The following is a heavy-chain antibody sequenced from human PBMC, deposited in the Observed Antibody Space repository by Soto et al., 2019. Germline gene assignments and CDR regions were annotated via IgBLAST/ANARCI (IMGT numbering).Heavy chain of an antibody. Sequence: QVQLVQSGAEVKKPGSSVKVSCKASGGTFSSYAISWVRQAPGQGLEWMGGIIPIFGTANYAQKFQGRVTITADESTSTAYMELSSLRSEDTAVYYCARDQGLIGWLQLEGEIGVAFDIWGQGTMVTVSS. CDR2: IIPIFGTA. CDR1: GGTFSSYA. V-gene: IGHV1-69*12. J-gene: IGHJ3*02. CDR3: ARDQGLIGWLQLEGEIGVAFDI. D-gene: IGHD1-1*01.